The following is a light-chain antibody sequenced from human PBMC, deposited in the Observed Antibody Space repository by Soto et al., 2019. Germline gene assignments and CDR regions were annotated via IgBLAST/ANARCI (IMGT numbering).Light chain of an antibody. J-gene: IGKJ1*01. Sequence: DIQMTQSPSTLSASVGDRVTITCRASQSISSWLAWYQQKPGKAPKLLIYKASSLESGVPSRFRGSGSGTEFTLTNSSLQPDDFATYYRQQYNSFPTFGQGTKVEIK. CDR1: QSISSW. CDR3: QQYNSFPT. V-gene: IGKV1-5*03. CDR2: KAS.